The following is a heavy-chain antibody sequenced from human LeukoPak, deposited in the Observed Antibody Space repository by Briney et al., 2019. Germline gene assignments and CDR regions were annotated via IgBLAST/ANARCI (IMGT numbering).Heavy chain of an antibody. CDR1: GFTVNNNY. CDR2: IYSGGTT. D-gene: IGHD2-8*01. V-gene: IGHV3-53*01. Sequence: GGSLRLSCAASGFTVNNNYMTWVRQAPGKGLEGVSVIYSGGTTYYADSVKGRFTISRENSKNTLYLQMNSLTVDDTAVYYCSRDPGITNGMAVWGQGPTVTASS. J-gene: IGHJ6*02. CDR3: SRDPGITNGMAV.